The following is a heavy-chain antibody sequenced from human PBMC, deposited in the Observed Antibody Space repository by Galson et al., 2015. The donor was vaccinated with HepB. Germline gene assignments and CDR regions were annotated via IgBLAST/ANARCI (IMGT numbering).Heavy chain of an antibody. Sequence: SLRLSCAASGFTFSSYGMHWVRQAPGKGLEWVAGIWYDGSNKYYADSVKGRFTISRDNSKNTLYLQMNSLRAEDTAVYYCARDDLEGGYYYYMDVWGKGTTVTVS. V-gene: IGHV3-33*01. CDR3: ARDDLEGGYYYYMDV. J-gene: IGHJ6*03. CDR1: GFTFSSYG. D-gene: IGHD1-1*01. CDR2: IWYDGSNK.